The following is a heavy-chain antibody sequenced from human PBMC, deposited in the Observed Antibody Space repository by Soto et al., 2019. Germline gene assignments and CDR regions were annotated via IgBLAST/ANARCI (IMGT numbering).Heavy chain of an antibody. V-gene: IGHV6-1*01. CDR3: VSSSSPYYFDF. D-gene: IGHD6-6*01. CDR1: GDSVSSNSAL. J-gene: IGHJ4*02. Sequence: SQTLSLTCAISGDSVSSNSALWNWIRQSPSRGLEWLGRTYYRSKWNSDYAVSVKSRIAINADTSKNVFSLQLNSVTPEDTAVYYCVSSSSPYYFDFWGQGALVTVSS. CDR2: TYYRSKWNS.